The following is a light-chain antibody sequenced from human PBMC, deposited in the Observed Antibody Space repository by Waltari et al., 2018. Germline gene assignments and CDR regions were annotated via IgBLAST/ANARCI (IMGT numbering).Light chain of an antibody. CDR1: QSISDN. V-gene: IGKV3-15*01. J-gene: IGKJ2*02. Sequence: EIVMTQSPAALSVSPGERATLSCRASQSISDNLAWYQHKTGQPPRLLISRASTRATGVPARFSGSGSGTEFTLTISSLQSEDSAIYFGQQYNTWPPSTFGQGTKLEIK. CDR3: QQYNTWPPST. CDR2: RAS.